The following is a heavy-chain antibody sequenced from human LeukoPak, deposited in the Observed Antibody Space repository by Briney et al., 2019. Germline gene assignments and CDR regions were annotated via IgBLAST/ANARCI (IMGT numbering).Heavy chain of an antibody. Sequence: GRSLRLSCAASGFTFDDYAMHWVRQAPGKGLEWVSGISWNSGSIGYADSVKGRFTISRDNAKNSLYLQMNNLRAEDTALYYCAKDAYGDYVGYFDYWGQGTLVTVSS. CDR3: AKDAYGDYVGYFDY. J-gene: IGHJ4*02. CDR2: ISWNSGSI. CDR1: GFTFDDYA. D-gene: IGHD4-17*01. V-gene: IGHV3-9*01.